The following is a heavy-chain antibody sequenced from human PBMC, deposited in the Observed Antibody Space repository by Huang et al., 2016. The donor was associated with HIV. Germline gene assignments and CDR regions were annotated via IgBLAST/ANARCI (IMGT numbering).Heavy chain of an antibody. V-gene: IGHV4-59*11. Sequence: VQLQESGPGLVKPSETLSLTCSVSGGSINNHYWSWIRQPPGKGLEWIESIYYSGSDNSNPSLKSRVTISLDTSKNQFSLKLSSVTAADMAVYYCARSSLEYYFDSSGLGAFDIWGQGTMVTVSS. CDR1: GGSINNHY. CDR3: ARSSLEYYFDSSGLGAFDI. J-gene: IGHJ3*02. D-gene: IGHD3-22*01. CDR2: IYYSGSD.